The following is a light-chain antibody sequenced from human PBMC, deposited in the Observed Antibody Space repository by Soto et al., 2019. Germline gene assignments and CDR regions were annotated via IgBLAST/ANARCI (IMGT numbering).Light chain of an antibody. CDR1: QSVSSN. V-gene: IGKV3-15*01. Sequence: EIVMTQSPATLSVSPGERATLSCWASQSVSSNLAWYQQKPGQAPRLLIYGASTRATGIPARFSGSGSGTEFTLTISSLQSEDFAVYYCQQYNNWPLFGGGTKVEIK. J-gene: IGKJ4*01. CDR3: QQYNNWPL. CDR2: GAS.